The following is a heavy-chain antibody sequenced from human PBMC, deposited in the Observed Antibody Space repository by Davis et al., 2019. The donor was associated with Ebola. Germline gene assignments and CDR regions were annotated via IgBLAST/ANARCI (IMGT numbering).Heavy chain of an antibody. Sequence: PGGSLRLSCAASGFTFSSYGMHWVRQAPGKGLEWVSVIYSGGSTYYADSVKGRFTISRDNSKNTLCLQMNSLRAEDTAVYYCAKVFRRSDAFDIWGQGTMVTVSS. J-gene: IGHJ3*02. V-gene: IGHV3-NL1*01. D-gene: IGHD3-10*02. CDR1: GFTFSSYG. CDR2: IYSGGST. CDR3: AKVFRRSDAFDI.